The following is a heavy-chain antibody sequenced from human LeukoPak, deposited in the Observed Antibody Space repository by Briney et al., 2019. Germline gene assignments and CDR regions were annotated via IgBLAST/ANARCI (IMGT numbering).Heavy chain of an antibody. D-gene: IGHD5-24*01. V-gene: IGHV3-7*01. CDR3: ARDADGYED. CDR2: IKEDGSED. Sequence: GGSLRISCAASGFTFSRACMRWVRQAPGKGPEWVANIKEDGSEDYYADSVKGRFAISKDNAKNSLYLQMNNLRAEDTAMYYCARDADGYEDWGQGTLVIVSS. CDR1: GFTFSRAC. J-gene: IGHJ4*02.